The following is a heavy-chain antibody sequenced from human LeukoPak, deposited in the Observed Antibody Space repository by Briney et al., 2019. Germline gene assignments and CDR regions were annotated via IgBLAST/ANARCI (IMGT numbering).Heavy chain of an antibody. V-gene: IGHV4-4*07. CDR1: GGSISSYY. Sequence: SETLSLPCTVSGGSISSYYWSWIRQPAGKGLEWIGRIYTSGSTNYNPSLKSRVTMSVDTSKNQFSLKLSSVTAADTAVYYCARDIERYSSPLKLFDPSGQGTLLTVSS. J-gene: IGHJ5*02. CDR2: IYTSGST. D-gene: IGHD6-13*01. CDR3: ARDIERYSSPLKLFDP.